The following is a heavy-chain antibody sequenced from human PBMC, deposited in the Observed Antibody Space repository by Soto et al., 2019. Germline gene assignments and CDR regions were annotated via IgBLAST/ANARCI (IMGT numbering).Heavy chain of an antibody. Sequence: GTSVKVSCKASGYTFTGYYMHWVRQAPGQGLEWMGWINPNSGGTNYAQKFQGRVTMTRDTSISTAYMELSRLRSDDTAVYYCAREGGIAAVNGMDVWGQGTTVTVSS. CDR2: INPNSGGT. V-gene: IGHV1-2*02. CDR1: GYTFTGYY. J-gene: IGHJ6*02. D-gene: IGHD6-13*01. CDR3: AREGGIAAVNGMDV.